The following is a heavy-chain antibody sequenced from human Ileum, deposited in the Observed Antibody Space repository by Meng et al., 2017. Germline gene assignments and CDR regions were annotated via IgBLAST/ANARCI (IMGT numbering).Heavy chain of an antibody. J-gene: IGHJ4*02. CDR2: MNQDGSNI. D-gene: IGHD4/OR15-4a*01. V-gene: IGHV3-7*01. CDR1: GFMFSGSW. CDR3: ARDPGYGALDY. Sequence: GESLKISCAVSGFMFSGSWMSWVRQAPGKGLEWVANMNQDGSNIYYMDSVRGRFTISRDNTKNSLYLQMKSLRVEEPAVYYCARDPGYGALDYWGQGRLVTVSS.